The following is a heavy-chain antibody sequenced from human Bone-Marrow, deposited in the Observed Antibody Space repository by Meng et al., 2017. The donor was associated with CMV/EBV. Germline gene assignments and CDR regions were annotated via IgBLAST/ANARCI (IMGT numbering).Heavy chain of an antibody. CDR1: GYTFTGYY. Sequence: DSVKVSFKGSGYTFTGYYMHWVRQAPGQGLEWMGWINPNSGGTNHAQKFQGRVTMTRDTSISTAYMELSRLRSDDTAVYYCAKDRAPVLRFLERPKTNWFDPWGQGTLVTVSS. J-gene: IGHJ5*02. V-gene: IGHV1-2*02. CDR2: INPNSGGT. D-gene: IGHD3-3*01. CDR3: AKDRAPVLRFLERPKTNWFDP.